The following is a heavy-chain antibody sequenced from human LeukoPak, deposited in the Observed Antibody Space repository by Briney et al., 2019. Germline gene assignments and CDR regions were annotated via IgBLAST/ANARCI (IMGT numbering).Heavy chain of an antibody. CDR1: GFTFSNAW. Sequence: GGSLRLSCAASGFTFSNAWMSWVRQAPGKGPEWVGRIKSKTDGGTTDYAAPVKGRFTISRDDSKNTLYLQMNSLKTEDTAVYYCTTFAYYDILTGYFDYWGQGTLVTVSS. J-gene: IGHJ4*02. CDR3: TTFAYYDILTGYFDY. D-gene: IGHD3-9*01. CDR2: IKSKTDGGTT. V-gene: IGHV3-15*01.